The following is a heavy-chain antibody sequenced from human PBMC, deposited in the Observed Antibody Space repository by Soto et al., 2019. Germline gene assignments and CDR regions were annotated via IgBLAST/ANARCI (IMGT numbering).Heavy chain of an antibody. CDR1: GYTFTGHY. J-gene: IGHJ4*02. Sequence: ASVKVSCKASGYTFTGHYIHWVRQAPEQGPEWMGEIGPESGATRYAQRFQGRVTMTRDTSITTVYMELNNLSPDDTAVYYCGRGRSGQIVVFYWGQGTPVTVSS. CDR2: IGPESGAT. CDR3: GRGRSGQIVVFY. V-gene: IGHV1-2*02. D-gene: IGHD1-26*01.